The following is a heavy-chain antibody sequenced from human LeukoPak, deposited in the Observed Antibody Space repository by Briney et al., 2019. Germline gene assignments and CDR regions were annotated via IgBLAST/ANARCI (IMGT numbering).Heavy chain of an antibody. CDR1: GFTFRSYW. D-gene: IGHD1-14*01. CDR2: INLGGTEK. J-gene: IGHJ4*02. V-gene: IGHV3-7*01. CDR3: ARDSPESDSFAYDY. Sequence: PGGSLRLYCAASGFTFRSYWLSWVRQAPGKGLEWVASINLGGTEKSYVDSVKGRFTISRDNAKNSLYLQMRSLRGEDTAIYYCARDSPESDSFAYDYWGQGTLVTVSS.